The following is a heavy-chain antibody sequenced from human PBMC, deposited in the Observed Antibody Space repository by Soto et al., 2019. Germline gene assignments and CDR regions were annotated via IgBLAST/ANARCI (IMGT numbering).Heavy chain of an antibody. V-gene: IGHV3-13*05. J-gene: IGHJ6*02. CDR1: GFTSSAYD. CDR3: ARAYSGRLPRRADYYFAMDV. CDR2: IGASHAP. D-gene: IGHD2-21*01. Sequence: LRLSCAASGFTSSAYDRQWVRQGKGKCRVWVRAIGASHAPYYLGSVKGRFTISREKARNSFYLQMNNLRAGDTAVYYCARAYSGRLPRRADYYFAMDVWGQGTTVTVSS.